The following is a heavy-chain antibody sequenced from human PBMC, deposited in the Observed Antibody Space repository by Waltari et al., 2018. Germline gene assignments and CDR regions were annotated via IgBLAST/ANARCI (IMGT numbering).Heavy chain of an antibody. J-gene: IGHJ3*02. D-gene: IGHD1-26*01. Sequence: QVQLQQWGAGLLKPSETLSLTCAVYGGSFSGYYWSWIRQPPGKGLEWIGEINHSGRTNYNPSLKSRVTMSVDTSKNQFSLKLSSGTAADTAVYYCARGWEFLAFDIWGQGTMVTVSS. CDR2: INHSGRT. CDR1: GGSFSGYY. V-gene: IGHV4-34*01. CDR3: ARGWEFLAFDI.